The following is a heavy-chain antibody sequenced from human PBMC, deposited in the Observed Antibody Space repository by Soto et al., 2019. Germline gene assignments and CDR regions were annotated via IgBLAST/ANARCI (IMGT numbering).Heavy chain of an antibody. CDR1: GITFHDNA. CDR2: IGGIIKGGTT. V-gene: IGHV3-49*03. J-gene: IGHJ4*02. D-gene: IGHD6-13*01. Sequence: GGSLRLSCSTSGITFHDNALSWFRNDPGKGTEWVGLIGGIIKGGTTEYATSVRGRFIVLREDCKRIAYLQMNSLKAEDTDVYYCSGHGGLSAPWGPGTLVTVSS. CDR3: SGHGGLSAP.